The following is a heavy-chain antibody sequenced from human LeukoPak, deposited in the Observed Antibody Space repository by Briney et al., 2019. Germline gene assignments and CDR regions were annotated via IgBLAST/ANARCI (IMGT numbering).Heavy chain of an antibody. CDR1: GGTFSSYA. CDR2: IIPIFGTA. J-gene: IGHJ4*02. D-gene: IGHD3-3*01. CDR3: ARGGRSYYDFWSGHRRSVITATD. Sequence: ASVKVSCKASGGTFSSYAISWVRQAPGQGLEWMGGIIPIFGTANYAQKFQGRVTITTDESTSTAYMELSSLRSEDTAVYYCARGGRSYYDFWSGHRRSVITATDWGQGTLATVSS. V-gene: IGHV1-69*05.